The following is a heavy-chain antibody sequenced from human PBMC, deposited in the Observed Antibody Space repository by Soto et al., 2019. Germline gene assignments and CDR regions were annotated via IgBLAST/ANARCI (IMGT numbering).Heavy chain of an antibody. CDR2: IYHSGST. CDR3: ARGRSSGWFLWMESGFDP. D-gene: IGHD6-19*01. Sequence: QVQLQESGPGLVKPSGTLSLTCAVSGGSISSSNWWSWVRQPPGKGLEWIGEIYHSGSTNYNPSLKSRVTISVDKSKNQFSLKLSSVTAADTAVYYCARGRSSGWFLWMESGFDPWGQGTLVTVSS. V-gene: IGHV4-4*02. J-gene: IGHJ5*02. CDR1: GGSISSSNW.